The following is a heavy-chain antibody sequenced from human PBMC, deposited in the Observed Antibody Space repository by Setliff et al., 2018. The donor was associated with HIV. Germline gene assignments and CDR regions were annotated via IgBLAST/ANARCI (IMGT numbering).Heavy chain of an antibody. Sequence: ASVKVSCKASGYSFTSYYVHWVRQAPGQGLEWMGWINPNSGGTIYAQKFQDRVTMTRDTSSSTAYMELSRLRSDDTAVYYCATGRDSSGYYFLADYWGRGTLVTVSS. V-gene: IGHV1-2*02. J-gene: IGHJ4*02. CDR1: GYSFTSYY. CDR2: INPNSGGT. D-gene: IGHD3-22*01. CDR3: ATGRDSSGYYFLADY.